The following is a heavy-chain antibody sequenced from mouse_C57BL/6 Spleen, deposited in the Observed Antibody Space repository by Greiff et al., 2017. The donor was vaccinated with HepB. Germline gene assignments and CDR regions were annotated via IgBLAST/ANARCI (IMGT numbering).Heavy chain of an antibody. V-gene: IGHV5-17*01. CDR2: ISSGSSTI. D-gene: IGHD2-4*01. CDR1: GFTFSDYG. J-gene: IGHJ4*01. Sequence: EVQGVESGGGLVKPGGSLKLSCAASGFTFSDYGMHWVRQAPEKGLEWVAYISSGSSTIYYADTVKGRFTISRDNAKHTLFLQMTSLRSEDTAMYYGARGYYDYDVKAMDYWGQGTSVTVSS. CDR3: ARGYYDYDVKAMDY.